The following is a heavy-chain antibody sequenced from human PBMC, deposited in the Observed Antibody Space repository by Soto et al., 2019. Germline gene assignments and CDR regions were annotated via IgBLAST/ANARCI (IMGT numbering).Heavy chain of an antibody. J-gene: IGHJ6*02. CDR2: IYYSGSA. V-gene: IGHV4-59*01. Sequence: QVQLQESGPGLVKPSETLSLTCTVSGGSISSYYWSWIRQSPGKGLEWIGYIYYSGSANYNPSLQSRVTMSVDTSKNQFSLKLTSVTAADTAVYYCARILHYYYGMDVWGQGTTVTVSS. CDR3: ARILHYYYGMDV. CDR1: GGSISSYY.